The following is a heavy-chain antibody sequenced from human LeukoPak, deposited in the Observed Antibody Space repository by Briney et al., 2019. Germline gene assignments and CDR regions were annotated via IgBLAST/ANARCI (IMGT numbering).Heavy chain of an antibody. CDR3: AKEYDFWSGYLFRAPPPSRGYYMDV. V-gene: IGHV3-23*01. D-gene: IGHD3-3*01. J-gene: IGHJ6*03. Sequence: PGGSLRLSCAASGFTFTTYWMSWVRQAPGKGLEWVSAISGSGGSTYYADSVKGRFTISRDNSKNTLYLQMNSLRAEDTAVYYCAKEYDFWSGYLFRAPPPSRGYYMDVWGKGTTVTVSS. CDR1: GFTFTTYW. CDR2: ISGSGGST.